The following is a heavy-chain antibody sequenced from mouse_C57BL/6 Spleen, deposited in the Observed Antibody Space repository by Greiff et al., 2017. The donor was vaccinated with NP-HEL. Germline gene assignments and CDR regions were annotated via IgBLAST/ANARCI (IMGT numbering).Heavy chain of an antibody. CDR1: GFSLTSYG. Sequence: QVQLQQSGPGLVQPSQSLSITCTVSGFSLTSYGVHWVRQSPGKGLEWLGVIWRGGSTDYNAAFMSRLSITKDNSKSQVFFKMNSLQADDTAIYYCAKTHYYGSPRYFDVWGTGTTVTVSS. CDR2: IWRGGST. D-gene: IGHD1-1*01. J-gene: IGHJ1*03. CDR3: AKTHYYGSPRYFDV. V-gene: IGHV2-5*01.